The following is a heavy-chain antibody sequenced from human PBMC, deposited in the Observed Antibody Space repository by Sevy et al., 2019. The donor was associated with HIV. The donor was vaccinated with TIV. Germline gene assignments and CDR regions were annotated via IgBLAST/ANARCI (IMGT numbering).Heavy chain of an antibody. J-gene: IGHJ4*02. CDR1: GFSFSNYG. Sequence: GGSLRLSCAASGFSFSNYGIHWVRQAPGKGLEWVALIWYDGSSKYYADSVKGRLTISRDNSKNTLSLQMNSLRAEDTAMYYCARGADYFDSSGANFEYWGQGTLVTVSS. CDR2: IWYDGSSK. V-gene: IGHV3-33*01. CDR3: ARGADYFDSSGANFEY. D-gene: IGHD3-22*01.